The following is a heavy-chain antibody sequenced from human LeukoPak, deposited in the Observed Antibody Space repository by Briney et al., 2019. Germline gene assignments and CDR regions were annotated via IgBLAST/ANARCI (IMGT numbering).Heavy chain of an antibody. J-gene: IGHJ3*02. CDR1: GFTFSSYA. CDR2: ISGSGGST. V-gene: IGHV3-23*01. D-gene: IGHD3-9*01. Sequence: GGSLRLSCAASGFTFSSYAMSWVRQAPGKGLEWVSAISGSGGSTYYADSVKGRFTISRDNAKNSLYLQMNSLRAEDTAVYYCARGGVDILTGGTDAFDIWGQGTMVTVSS. CDR3: ARGGVDILTGGTDAFDI.